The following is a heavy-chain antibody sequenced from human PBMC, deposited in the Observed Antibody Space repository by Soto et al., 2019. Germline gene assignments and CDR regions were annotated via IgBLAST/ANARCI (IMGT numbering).Heavy chain of an antibody. Sequence: ASETLSLTCSVAGGSMSAYFWSWIRQPPGKGLEWIGYIYYLGSTDYNPSLKSRVTISVDTSKRQFSLRLTSVTAADTAVYYCARDGYDGSGSPYPAYWGPGTQVTVSS. V-gene: IGHV4-59*01. CDR2: IYYLGST. CDR3: ARDGYDGSGSPYPAY. D-gene: IGHD3-10*01. CDR1: GGSMSAYF. J-gene: IGHJ4*02.